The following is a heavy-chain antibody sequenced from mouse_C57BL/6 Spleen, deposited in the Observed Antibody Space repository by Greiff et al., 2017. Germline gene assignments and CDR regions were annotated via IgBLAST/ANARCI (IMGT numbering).Heavy chain of an antibody. CDR3: TTCITTVVATDYAMDY. CDR2: IDPEDGDT. CDR1: GFNIKDYY. V-gene: IGHV14-1*01. Sequence: VQLQQSGAELVRPGASVKLSCTASGFNIKDYYMHWVKQRPEQGLEWIGRIDPEDGDTEYAPKFQGKATMTADTSSNTAYLQLSSLTSEDTAVYYCTTCITTVVATDYAMDYWGQGTSVTVSS. J-gene: IGHJ4*01. D-gene: IGHD1-1*01.